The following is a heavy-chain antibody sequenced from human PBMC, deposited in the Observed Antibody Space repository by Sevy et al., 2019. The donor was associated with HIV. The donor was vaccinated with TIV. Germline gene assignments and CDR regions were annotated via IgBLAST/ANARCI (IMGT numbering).Heavy chain of an antibody. V-gene: IGHV1-18*04. CDR3: ARVPTAWDIAVVPAALSGSAWFDP. CDR2: ISAYNGNT. D-gene: IGHD2-2*01. Sequence: ASVKVSCKASGYTFTSYGISWVRQAPGQGLEWMGWISAYNGNTNYAQKLQGRVTMTTDTSTSTAYMELRSLRSDDTAVYYCARVPTAWDIAVVPAALSGSAWFDPWGQGTLVTVSS. CDR1: GYTFTSYG. J-gene: IGHJ5*02.